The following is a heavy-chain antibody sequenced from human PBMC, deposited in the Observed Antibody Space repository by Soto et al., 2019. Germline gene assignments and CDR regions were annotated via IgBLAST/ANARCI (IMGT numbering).Heavy chain of an antibody. V-gene: IGHV1-3*01. CDR2: INAGNGNT. CDR1: GYTFTSYA. CDR3: ARGGREYYDILTGYCDY. Sequence: GASVKVSCKASGYTFTSYAMHWVRQAPGQRLEWMGWINAGNGNTKYSQKFQGRVTITRDTSASTAYMELSSLRSEDTAVYYCARGGREYYDILTGYCDYWGQGTLVTVS. D-gene: IGHD3-9*01. J-gene: IGHJ4*02.